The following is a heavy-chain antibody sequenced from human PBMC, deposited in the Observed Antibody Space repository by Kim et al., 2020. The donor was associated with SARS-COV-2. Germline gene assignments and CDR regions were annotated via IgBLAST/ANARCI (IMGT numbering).Heavy chain of an antibody. CDR3: ARTGYCSSTSCSPNYYYYGMDV. D-gene: IGHD2-2*01. J-gene: IGHJ6*02. CDR2: IYPGDSDT. CDR1: GYSFTSYW. V-gene: IGHV5-51*01. Sequence: GESLKISCKGSGYSFTSYWIGWVRQMPGKGLEWMGIIYPGDSDTRYSPSFQGQVTISADKSISTAYLQWSSLKASDTAMYYCARTGYCSSTSCSPNYYYYGMDVWGQGTTVTVSS.